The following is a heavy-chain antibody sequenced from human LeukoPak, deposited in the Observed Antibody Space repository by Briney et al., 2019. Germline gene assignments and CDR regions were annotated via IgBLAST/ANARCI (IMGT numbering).Heavy chain of an antibody. CDR2: IIPIFGTA. CDR3: ARGKVPAAMADANY. CDR1: GGTFSSYA. J-gene: IGHJ4*02. Sequence: SVKVSCKASGGTFSSYAISWVRQAPGQGLEWMGGIIPIFGTANYAQKFQGRVTITADESTSTAYMELSSLRSEDTAVYYCARGKVPAAMADANYWGQGTLVTGSS. D-gene: IGHD2-2*01. V-gene: IGHV1-69*13.